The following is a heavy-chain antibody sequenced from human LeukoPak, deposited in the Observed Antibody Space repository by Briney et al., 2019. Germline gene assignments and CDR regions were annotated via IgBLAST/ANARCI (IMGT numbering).Heavy chain of an antibody. CDR3: ARGQPPDSSGWYEGGSFDY. J-gene: IGHJ4*02. Sequence: SETLSLTCAVYGGSFSGYYWSWIRQPPGKGLEWIGEINHSGSTNYNPSLKSRVTISVDTSKNQFSLKLSSVTAADTAVYYCARGQPPDSSGWYEGGSFDYWGQGTLVTVSS. CDR1: GGSFSGYY. D-gene: IGHD6-19*01. CDR2: INHSGST. V-gene: IGHV4-34*01.